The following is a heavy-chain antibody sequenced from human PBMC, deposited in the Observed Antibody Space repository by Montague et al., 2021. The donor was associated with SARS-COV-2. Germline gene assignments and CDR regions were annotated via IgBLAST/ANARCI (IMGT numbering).Heavy chain of an antibody. Sequence: SLRLSCAASGFTFSSYAMSWVRQAPGKGLEWVSVIYSGGSSTYYVDSVKGRFTISRDNSRNTLYLQMNSLRAEDTAVYYCAKGLKYSGSYSTLGYWGQGTLVTVSS. J-gene: IGHJ4*02. D-gene: IGHD1-26*01. V-gene: IGHV3-23*03. CDR1: GFTFSSYA. CDR2: IYSGGSST. CDR3: AKGLKYSGSYSTLGY.